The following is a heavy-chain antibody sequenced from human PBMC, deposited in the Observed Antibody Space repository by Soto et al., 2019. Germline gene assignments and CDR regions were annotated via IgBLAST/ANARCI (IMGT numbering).Heavy chain of an antibody. V-gene: IGHV3-11*01. CDR2: ISSSGSTI. Sequence: GGSLRLSCAASGFTFSDYYMSWIRQAPGKGLEWVSYISSSGSTIYYADSVKGRFTISRDNAKNSLYLQMNSLRAEDTAVYYCAGANLLNSSSSVHYGMDVWGQGTTVTV. J-gene: IGHJ6*02. CDR3: AGANLLNSSSSVHYGMDV. D-gene: IGHD6-6*01. CDR1: GFTFSDYY.